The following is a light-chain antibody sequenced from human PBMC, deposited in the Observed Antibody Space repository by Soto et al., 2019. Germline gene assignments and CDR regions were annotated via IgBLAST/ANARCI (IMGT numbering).Light chain of an antibody. CDR1: SSDVGSYNL. CDR3: CSYAGSRTHVL. V-gene: IGLV2-23*02. J-gene: IGLJ2*01. Sequence: QSVLTQPASVSGSPGQSITISCIGTSSDVGSYNLVSWYQQHTCKAPKVLIYEVSERPSGVSNRFSGSKSGNTASLAISGLEAEDEAEYYCCSYAGSRTHVLFGGGTKLTVL. CDR2: EVS.